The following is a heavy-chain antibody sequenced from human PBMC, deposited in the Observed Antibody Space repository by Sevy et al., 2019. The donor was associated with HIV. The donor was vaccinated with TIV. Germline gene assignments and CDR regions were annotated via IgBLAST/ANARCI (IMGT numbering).Heavy chain of an antibody. V-gene: IGHV3-7*01. CDR3: GADDRRSGWLFDF. CDR2: INREERAR. J-gene: IGHJ4*02. D-gene: IGHD6-19*01. CDR1: GFSFRSYW. Sequence: GGSLRLSCAASGFSFRSYWMPWVRQAPGKGLEWVANINREERARYYVDSVKGRFTISRDNTKNLLYLQINSLRVDKTAVYYWGADDRRSGWLFDFWGPGAQVTVSS.